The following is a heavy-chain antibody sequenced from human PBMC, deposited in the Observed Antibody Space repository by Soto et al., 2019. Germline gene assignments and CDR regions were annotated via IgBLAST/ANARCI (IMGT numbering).Heavy chain of an antibody. D-gene: IGHD3-10*01. J-gene: IGHJ4*02. V-gene: IGHV3-30-3*01. CDR3: ARDFYGEPRVGNYFDY. CDR1: GFTFSSYA. Sequence: GGSLRLSCAASGFTFSSYAMHWVRQAPGKGLEWVAVISYDGSNKYYADSVKGRFTISRDNSKNTLYLQMNSLRAEDTAVYYCARDFYGEPRVGNYFDYWGQGTLVTVSS. CDR2: ISYDGSNK.